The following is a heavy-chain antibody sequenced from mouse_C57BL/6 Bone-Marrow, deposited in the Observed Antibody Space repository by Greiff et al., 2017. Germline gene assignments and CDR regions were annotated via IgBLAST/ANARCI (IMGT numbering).Heavy chain of an antibody. CDR1: GYTFTSYW. J-gene: IGHJ3*01. Sequence: QVQLQQPGAELVRPGTSVKLSCKASGYTFTSYWMHGVKQRPGQGLEWIGVIDPSDSYTNYNQKFKGKATLTVDTSSSTAYMQLSSLKSEDSAVEYCARAPVYWGQGTLVTVSA. V-gene: IGHV1-59*01. CDR3: ARAPVY. CDR2: IDPSDSYT.